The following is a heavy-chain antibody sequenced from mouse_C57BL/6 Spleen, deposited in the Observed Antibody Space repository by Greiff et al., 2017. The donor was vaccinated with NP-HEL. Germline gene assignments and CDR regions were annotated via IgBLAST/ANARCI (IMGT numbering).Heavy chain of an antibody. CDR2: IHTNSGST. J-gene: IGHJ2*01. CDR1: GYTFTSYW. D-gene: IGHD1-1*01. Sequence: QVQLQQPGAELVKPGASVKLSCKASGYTFTSYWMHWVKQRPGQGLEWIGMIHTNSGSTNYNEKFKSKATLTVDKSSSTAYMQLSSLTSEDSAVYYCARDYGSSYTYFDYWGQGTTLTVSS. V-gene: IGHV1-64*01. CDR3: ARDYGSSYTYFDY.